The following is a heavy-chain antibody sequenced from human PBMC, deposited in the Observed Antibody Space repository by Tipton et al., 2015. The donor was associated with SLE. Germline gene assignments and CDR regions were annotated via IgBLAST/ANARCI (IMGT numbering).Heavy chain of an antibody. J-gene: IGHJ6*02. CDR3: ARNVNTTMDV. D-gene: IGHD1-14*01. V-gene: IGHV3-23*01. CDR2: IRGRDGST. CDR1: RFPFSTYG. Sequence: GPLRPSCAASRFPFSTYGMRWARKLQEKGLEWASSIRGRDGSTYYADSVKGRFTISRDNSKNTLYLQMTSLRAEDTAVYYCARNVNTTMDVWGQGTTVTVSS.